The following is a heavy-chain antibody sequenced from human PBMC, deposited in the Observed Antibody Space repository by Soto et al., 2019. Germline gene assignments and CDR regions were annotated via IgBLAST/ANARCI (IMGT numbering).Heavy chain of an antibody. V-gene: IGHV1-69*13. D-gene: IGHD6-13*01. CDR1: GGTFRNHG. CDR3: ASSKRGSSWYMVDY. CDR2: IIPIFGTA. Sequence: SVKVSCKASGGTFRNHGISWVRQAPGQGLEWVGGIIPIFGTANYAQKFQGRVTITADESTSTAYMELSSLRSEDTAVYYCASSKRGSSWYMVDYWGQGTLVTV. J-gene: IGHJ4*02.